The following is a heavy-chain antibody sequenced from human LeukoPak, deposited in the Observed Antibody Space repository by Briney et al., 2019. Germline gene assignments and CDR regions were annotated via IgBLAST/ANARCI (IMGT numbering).Heavy chain of an antibody. D-gene: IGHD3-9*01. CDR2: INAGNSNT. CDR3: ARQHDILTGHYDY. CDR1: GYTFTSNI. Sequence: ASVKVSCKASGYTFTSNIMHWVRQAPGQRLEWMGWINAGNSNTKYSQNFHGRVTITRDTSATIAYVELSSLRCEDTAVYYCARQHDILTGHYDYWGQGTLVTVSS. J-gene: IGHJ4*02. V-gene: IGHV1-3*01.